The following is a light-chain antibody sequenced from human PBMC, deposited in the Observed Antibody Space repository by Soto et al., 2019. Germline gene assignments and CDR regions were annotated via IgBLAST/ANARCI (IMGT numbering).Light chain of an antibody. Sequence: QSVLTQPPSASGTPGQRVTISCSGSSSNIGSNYVYWYQQLPGTAPKLLIHSNNQRPSGVPDRFSGSKSGTSDSLAISGLRSEDEADYYCAAWDDRLSDAHVVFGGVTNVTV. CDR1: SSNIGSNY. CDR3: AAWDDRLSDAHVV. V-gene: IGLV1-47*02. J-gene: IGLJ2*01. CDR2: SNN.